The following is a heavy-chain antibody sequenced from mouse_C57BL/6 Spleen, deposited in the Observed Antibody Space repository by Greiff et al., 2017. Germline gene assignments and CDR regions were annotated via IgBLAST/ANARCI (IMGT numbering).Heavy chain of an antibody. CDR1: GYTFTDYE. CDR3: TRGAYGNYGGY. V-gene: IGHV1-15*01. J-gene: IGHJ2*01. CDR2: IDPETGGT. Sequence: VQRVESGAELVRPGASVTLSCKASGYTFTDYEMHWVKQTPVHGLEWIGAIDPETGGTAYNQKFKGKAILTADKSSSTAYMELRSLTSEDSAVYYCTRGAYGNYGGYWGQGTTLTVSS. D-gene: IGHD2-1*01.